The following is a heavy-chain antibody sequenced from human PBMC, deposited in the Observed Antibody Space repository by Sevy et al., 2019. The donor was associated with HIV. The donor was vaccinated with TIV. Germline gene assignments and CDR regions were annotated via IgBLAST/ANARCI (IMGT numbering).Heavy chain of an antibody. V-gene: IGHV3-23*01. CDR3: AKLQIWQDFDY. J-gene: IGHJ4*02. D-gene: IGHD5-18*01. Sequence: GGSLRLSCAASGFTFSTFAMSWVRQAPGKGLEWVSTISGNNYNTYYADSVKGRFSISRDNSKSTRYLQMNGLRAEDTAVYYCAKLQIWQDFDYWGQGTLVTVSS. CDR1: GFTFSTFA. CDR2: ISGNNYNT.